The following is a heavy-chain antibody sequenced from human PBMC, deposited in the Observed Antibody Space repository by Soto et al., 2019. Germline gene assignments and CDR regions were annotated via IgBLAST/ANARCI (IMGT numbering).Heavy chain of an antibody. J-gene: IGHJ4*02. V-gene: IGHV4-39*07. Sequence: SDTLSLAYSLSGSSIRNSGYNFGCIRQPPGKGLEWIGSIYYSGSTYYNPSLKSRVTISVDTSQNQFSLKLSSVTAADTAVYFCARYGSGSYYPTTFDYWGQG. CDR2: IYYSGST. CDR3: ARYGSGSYYPTTFDY. D-gene: IGHD3-10*01. CDR1: GSSIRNSGYN.